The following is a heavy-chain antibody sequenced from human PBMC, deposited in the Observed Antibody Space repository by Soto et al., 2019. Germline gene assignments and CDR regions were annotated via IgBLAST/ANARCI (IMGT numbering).Heavy chain of an antibody. CDR2: INSKTDGGTT. J-gene: IGHJ6*02. D-gene: IGHD3-10*01. CDR3: TTDSASMVRGVTQSSIFYYYFYGMDV. Sequence: PGGSLRLSCAASGCTFSNAWRNWVRQAPGKGLEWVGRINSKTDGGTTDYAAPVKGRFTISRDDSQNTLYLQMNSLKTEDTAVYYCTTDSASMVRGVTQSSIFYYYFYGMDVWGQGTTVTVS. CDR1: GCTFSNAW. V-gene: IGHV3-15*07.